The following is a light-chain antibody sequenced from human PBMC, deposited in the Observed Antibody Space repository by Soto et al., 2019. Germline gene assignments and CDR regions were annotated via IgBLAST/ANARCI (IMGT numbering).Light chain of an antibody. V-gene: IGKV1-5*03. CDR2: LAS. Sequence: DVQMAQSPSTLSASVGDTVTVSCRASQDVGSLVAWYQQKPGKAPKLLIYLASRLESGVPSRFSGTGSGTDFSLIISGLQPDDFATYFCQQYNSHSFYSFGQGTKLEIK. J-gene: IGKJ2*03. CDR1: QDVGSL. CDR3: QQYNSHSFYS.